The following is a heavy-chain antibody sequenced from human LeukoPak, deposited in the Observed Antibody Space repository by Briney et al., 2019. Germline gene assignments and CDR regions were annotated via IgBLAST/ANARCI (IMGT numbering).Heavy chain of an antibody. CDR1: GFTVSNNY. J-gene: IGHJ4*02. D-gene: IGHD5-12*01. Sequence: GGSLRLSCAASGFTVSNNYMSWVRQAPGKGLEWVSVIHSGGTKNYADSVQGRFTISRDNSKTTAYLHMNSLRAEDTAVYYCARDSDSGYGPFASWGQGTLVTVSS. CDR3: ARDSDSGYGPFAS. V-gene: IGHV3-53*01. CDR2: IHSGGTK.